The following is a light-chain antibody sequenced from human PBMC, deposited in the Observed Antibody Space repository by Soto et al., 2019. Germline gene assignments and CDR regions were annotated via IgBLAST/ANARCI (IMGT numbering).Light chain of an antibody. CDR3: QQCNSYPRT. V-gene: IGKV1-8*01. CDR1: QGISSY. Sequence: AIRMTQSPSSFSASPGERVTITCRASQGISSYLAWYQQKPGKAPKLLIYAASTLQSGFPSRFSGSGSGTDFTLTISCLESEDFATYYCQQCNSYPRTFGQGTKVEIK. CDR2: AAS. J-gene: IGKJ1*01.